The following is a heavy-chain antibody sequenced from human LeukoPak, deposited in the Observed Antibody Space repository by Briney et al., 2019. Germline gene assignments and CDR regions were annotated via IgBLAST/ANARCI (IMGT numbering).Heavy chain of an antibody. D-gene: IGHD3-9*01. CDR2: IYTGDST. Sequence: GGSLRLSCAASGFTVNDNYMSWIRQAPGGGLEWVSVIYTGDSTYYADSVKGRFTISRDNSKDTLYLQMNSLRAEDTAVYFCAKVRSRYDILTGLNWFDPWGQGTLVTVSS. CDR3: AKVRSRYDILTGLNWFDP. J-gene: IGHJ5*02. CDR1: GFTVNDNY. V-gene: IGHV3-66*01.